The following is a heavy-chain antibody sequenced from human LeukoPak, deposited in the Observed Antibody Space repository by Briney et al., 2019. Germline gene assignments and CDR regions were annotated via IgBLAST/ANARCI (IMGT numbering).Heavy chain of an antibody. Sequence: PGRSLRLSCAASGFTFSSYAMSWVRQAPGKGLEWVSAISGSGGSTYYADSVKGRFTISRDNSKNTLYLQMNSLRAEDTAVYYCAKATSVVVPAAMRTWGQGTLVTVSS. CDR1: GFTFSSYA. CDR2: ISGSGGST. J-gene: IGHJ4*02. V-gene: IGHV3-23*01. D-gene: IGHD2-2*01. CDR3: AKATSVVVPAAMRT.